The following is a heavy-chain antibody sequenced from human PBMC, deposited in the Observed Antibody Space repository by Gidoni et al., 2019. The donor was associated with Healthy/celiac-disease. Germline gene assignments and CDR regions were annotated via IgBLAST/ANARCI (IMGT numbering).Heavy chain of an antibody. Sequence: QVQLQQWGAGLLKPSETLSLTCAVYGGSFSGYYWSWIRQPPGKGLEWIGEINHSGSTNYNPALKRRVTISVDTSKNQFSLKLSSVTAADTAVYYCARGGPHSYYYDSSGYYSPFDYWGQGTLVTVSS. D-gene: IGHD3-22*01. CDR2: INHSGST. V-gene: IGHV4-34*01. CDR3: ARGGPHSYYYDSSGYYSPFDY. CDR1: GGSFSGYY. J-gene: IGHJ4*02.